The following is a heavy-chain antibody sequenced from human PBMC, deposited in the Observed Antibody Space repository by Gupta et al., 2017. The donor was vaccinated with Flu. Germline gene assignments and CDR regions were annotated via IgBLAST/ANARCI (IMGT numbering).Heavy chain of an antibody. Sequence: EVQLVESGGGLVQPGGSLRLSCAASGFNFWSYEMSWVRQAPGRGLEWVAFISSSEMTDYTDPVRGRFTISRDNANNSLYLQMSSLRDEDTAVYYCARGHWDNWGQGTLVTVSS. CDR3: ARGHWDN. J-gene: IGHJ4*02. CDR2: ISSSEMT. CDR1: GFNFWSYE. V-gene: IGHV3-48*03.